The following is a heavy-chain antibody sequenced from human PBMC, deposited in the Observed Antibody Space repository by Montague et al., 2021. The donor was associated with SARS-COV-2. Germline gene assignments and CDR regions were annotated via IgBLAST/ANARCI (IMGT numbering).Heavy chain of an antibody. V-gene: IGHV4-59*01. CDR3: ATDDERGRPADFDY. D-gene: IGHD5-12*01. J-gene: IGHJ4*02. CDR1: DVSINNYS. CDR2: VYNSATT. Sequence: SETLSLTCTVSDVSINNYSRGWIRQPPGKELEWIGDVYNSATTAYNPSPRSRGTISMDTSRNQFSLLLKSVTTAATAIYYCATDDERGRPADFDYWGRGILVTVSS.